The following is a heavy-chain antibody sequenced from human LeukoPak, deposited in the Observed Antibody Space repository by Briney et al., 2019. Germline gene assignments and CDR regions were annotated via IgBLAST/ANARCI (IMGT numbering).Heavy chain of an antibody. CDR1: GFTFSSYA. Sequence: GGSLRLSCAASGFTFSSYAMSWVRQAPGKGLEWVSAISGSGGSTYYADSVKGRFTISRDNSKNTLYLQMNSLRAEDTAVYYCAKDGGIAYGDYGAFDIWGQGTMVTVSS. CDR3: AKDGGIAYGDYGAFDI. D-gene: IGHD4-17*01. CDR2: ISGSGGST. V-gene: IGHV3-23*01. J-gene: IGHJ3*02.